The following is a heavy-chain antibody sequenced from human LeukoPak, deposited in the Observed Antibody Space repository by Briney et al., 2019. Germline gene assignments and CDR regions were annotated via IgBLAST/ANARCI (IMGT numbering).Heavy chain of an antibody. J-gene: IGHJ4*02. CDR3: AKKALSGSDFWSGYHFDY. V-gene: IGHV3-23*01. D-gene: IGHD3-3*01. CDR2: ISGSGGST. Sequence: PGGYLRLSCAASGFTFSSYAMSWVRQAPGKGLEWVSAISGSGGSTYYADSVKGRFTISRDNSKNTLYLQMNSLRAEDTAVYYCAKKALSGSDFWSGYHFDYWGQGTLVTVSS. CDR1: GFTFSSYA.